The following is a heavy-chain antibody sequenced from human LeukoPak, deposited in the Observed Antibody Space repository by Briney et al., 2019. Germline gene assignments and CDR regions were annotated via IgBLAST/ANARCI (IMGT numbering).Heavy chain of an antibody. CDR2: IYPSDSDT. CDR1: GYTFTSYW. V-gene: IGHV5-51*01. D-gene: IGHD4-17*01. J-gene: IGHJ4*02. CDR3: ARLYGSYLRY. Sequence: GESLKISCKGSGYTFTSYWIAWVRQMPGKGLEWMGIIYPSDSDTRYSPSFRGQVTISADKSITTAYLQWSSLKASDTAMYYCARLYGSYLRYWGQGTLVTVSS.